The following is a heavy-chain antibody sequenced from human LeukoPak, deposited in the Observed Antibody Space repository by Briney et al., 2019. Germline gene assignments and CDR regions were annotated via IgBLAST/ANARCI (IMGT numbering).Heavy chain of an antibody. Sequence: SGGSLRLSCAASGFTFSDYWIHWVRQAPGKGLVWVSRINTDGSITNYADSVKGRFSISRDNAKNTLYLQMGSLRAEDTAVYYYARDRGPRTGFMVREAYDYWGQGTLVTVSS. J-gene: IGHJ4*02. D-gene: IGHD3-10*01. CDR1: GFTFSDYW. CDR2: INTDGSIT. CDR3: ARDRGPRTGFMVREAYDY. V-gene: IGHV3-74*01.